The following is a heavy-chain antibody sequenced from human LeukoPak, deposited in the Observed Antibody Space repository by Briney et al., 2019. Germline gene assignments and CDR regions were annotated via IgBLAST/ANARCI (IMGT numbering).Heavy chain of an antibody. V-gene: IGHV4-39*07. D-gene: IGHD1-14*01. Sequence: SETLSLTCTVSGGSISSSSYYWGWIRQPPGKGLEWIGSIYYSGSTYYNPSLKSRVTISVDTSKNQFSLKLRSVTAADTAVYYCARVTSRLGWFDPWGQGTLVTVSS. CDR2: IYYSGST. J-gene: IGHJ5*02. CDR1: GGSISSSSYY. CDR3: ARVTSRLGWFDP.